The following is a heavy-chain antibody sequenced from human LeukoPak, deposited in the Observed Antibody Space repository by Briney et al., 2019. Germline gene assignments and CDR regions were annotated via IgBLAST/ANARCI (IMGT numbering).Heavy chain of an antibody. D-gene: IGHD3-9*01. Sequence: ASVKVSCKASGYIFTGYYMHWVRQAPGQGLEWMGWINPKSGGTNYAQRFQGRVTMTRDTSISTAYMELSRLRSDDPAVYYCARQLIHDDILTGNYGMDVWGQGTTVTVSS. CDR2: INPKSGGT. V-gene: IGHV1-2*02. J-gene: IGHJ6*02. CDR1: GYIFTGYY. CDR3: ARQLIHDDILTGNYGMDV.